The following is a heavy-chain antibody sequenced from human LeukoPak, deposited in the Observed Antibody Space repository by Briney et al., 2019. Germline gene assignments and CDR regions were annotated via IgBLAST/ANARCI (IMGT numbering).Heavy chain of an antibody. CDR2: IYYSGST. V-gene: IGHV4-59*01. Sequence: PSETLSLTCTVSGGSISSYYWSWIRQPPGKGLEWIGYIYYSGSTNYNPSLKSRVTISVDTSKNQFSLKPSSVTAADTAVYYCASVRYPAYCSGGSCYSDYYYGMDVWGQGTTVTVSS. CDR1: GGSISSYY. CDR3: ASVRYPAYCSGGSCYSDYYYGMDV. D-gene: IGHD2-15*01. J-gene: IGHJ6*02.